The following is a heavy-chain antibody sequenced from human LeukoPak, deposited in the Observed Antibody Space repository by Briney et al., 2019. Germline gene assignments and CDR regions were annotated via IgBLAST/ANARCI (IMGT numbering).Heavy chain of an antibody. Sequence: GGSLRLSCAASGFTFSSYGMHWVRQAPGKGLEWVAFIRYDGSNKYYADSVKGRFTISRDNSKNTLYLQTNSLRAEDTAVYYCANVRGGDAYTPFDFWGQGTLVTVSS. CDR3: ANVRGGDAYTPFDF. J-gene: IGHJ4*02. D-gene: IGHD5-24*01. V-gene: IGHV3-30*02. CDR2: IRYDGSNK. CDR1: GFTFSSYG.